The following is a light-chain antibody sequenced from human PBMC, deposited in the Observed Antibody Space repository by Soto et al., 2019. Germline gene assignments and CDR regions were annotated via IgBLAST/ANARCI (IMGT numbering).Light chain of an antibody. Sequence: ETVLTQSPGTLSLSPGERATLSCRASQTIRSNYLPWYRQTPGQAPIILIYGASNRATGIADRFSGSGSGTDFTLIISRLEPEDFALYYCQQYGNSPWTFVQGTKVEI. CDR2: GAS. CDR1: QTIRSNY. V-gene: IGKV3-20*01. J-gene: IGKJ1*01. CDR3: QQYGNSPWT.